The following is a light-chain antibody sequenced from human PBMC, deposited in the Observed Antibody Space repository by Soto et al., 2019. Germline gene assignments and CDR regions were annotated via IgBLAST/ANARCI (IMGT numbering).Light chain of an antibody. V-gene: IGKV1-5*03. J-gene: IGKJ3*01. CDR2: KAS. CDR1: QSISSW. Sequence: DIQMTQSPSTLSASVGDRVTITCRASQSISSWLAWYQQKPGKAPKLLIYKASSLESGVPARFSGGGSGTEFTLTISSLQPDDFANYYCQQSFTFGPGTKVDI. CDR3: QQSFT.